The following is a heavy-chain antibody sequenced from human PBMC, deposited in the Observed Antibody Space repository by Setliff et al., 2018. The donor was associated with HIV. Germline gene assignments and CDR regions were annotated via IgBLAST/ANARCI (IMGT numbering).Heavy chain of an antibody. CDR1: GFDISGYD. V-gene: IGHV3-21*06. CDR3: ARDLTTTTPFDL. CDR2: ISHSGNFM. Sequence: GGSLRLSCAASGFDISGYDLNWVRQAPGKGLEWHSSISHSGNFMYYANSLKGRFTISRDNAESSLFLQMNSLTVEDTAVYYCARDLTTTTPFDLWGPGTLVTVSS. J-gene: IGHJ4*02. D-gene: IGHD2-15*01.